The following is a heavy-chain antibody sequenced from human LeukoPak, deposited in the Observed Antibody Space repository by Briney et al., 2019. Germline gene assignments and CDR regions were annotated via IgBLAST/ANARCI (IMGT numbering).Heavy chain of an antibody. D-gene: IGHD6-19*01. CDR1: GDSVSSNSAA. Sequence: SQTLSLTCAISGDSVSSNSAAWNWIRQSPSRGLEWLGRTYYRSKWYNDYAVSVKSRITINPGTSKNQFSLQLNSVTPEDTAVYYCARGYTSIAVATYYFDYWGQGTLVTVSS. V-gene: IGHV6-1*01. J-gene: IGHJ4*02. CDR2: TYYRSKWYN. CDR3: ARGYTSIAVATYYFDY.